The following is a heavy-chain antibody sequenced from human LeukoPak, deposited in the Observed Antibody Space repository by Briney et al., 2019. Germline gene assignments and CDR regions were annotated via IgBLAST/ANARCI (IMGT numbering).Heavy chain of an antibody. J-gene: IGHJ6*03. CDR1: GGTFSSYA. D-gene: IGHD6-13*01. CDR3: ASGGLNIAALLYYYYYMDV. Sequence: GASVKVSCKASGGTFSSYAISWVRQAPGQGLEWMGGIIPIFGTANYAQKFQGRVTITTDESTSTAYMELSSLRSEDTAVYYCASGGLNIAALLYYYYYMDVWGKGTTVTVSS. CDR2: IIPIFGTA. V-gene: IGHV1-69*05.